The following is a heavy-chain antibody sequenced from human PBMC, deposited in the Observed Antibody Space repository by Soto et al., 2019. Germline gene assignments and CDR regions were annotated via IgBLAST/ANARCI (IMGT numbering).Heavy chain of an antibody. V-gene: IGHV3-30-3*01. D-gene: IGHD6-19*01. J-gene: IGHJ4*02. CDR1: GFTFSSYA. CDR3: ARPFPGYSSGLDY. Sequence: QVQLVESGGGVVQPGRSLRLSCAASGFTFSSYAMHWVRQAPGKGLEWVAVISYDGSNKYYADSVKGRFTISRDNSKNTLYLQMNSLRAEDTAVYYCARPFPGYSSGLDYWGQLTLVTVSS. CDR2: ISYDGSNK.